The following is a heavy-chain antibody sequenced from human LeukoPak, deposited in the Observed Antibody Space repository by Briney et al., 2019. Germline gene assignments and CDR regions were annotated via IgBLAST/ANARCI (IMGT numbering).Heavy chain of an antibody. CDR3: APGDYDILTGYTGGYFDY. V-gene: IGHV3-21*01. Sequence: PGGSLRLSCAASGFTFSTYWMHWVRQAPGKGLEWVSAISSRSTYIYYADSVKGRFTISRDNAKNSLYLQMNSLRAEDTAVYYCAPGDYDILTGYTGGYFDYWGQGTLVTVSS. CDR1: GFTFSTYW. CDR2: ISSRSTYI. D-gene: IGHD3-9*01. J-gene: IGHJ4*02.